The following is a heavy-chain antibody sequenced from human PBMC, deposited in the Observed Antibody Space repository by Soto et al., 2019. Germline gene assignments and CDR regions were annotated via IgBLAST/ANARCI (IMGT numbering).Heavy chain of an antibody. Sequence: GGSLRLSCAASGFTFSSDWMHWVRQAPGKGLVWVSRINTDGSDTSYADSVKGRFTISRDNAKNMLYLQMNSLRAEDTAVYYFSREAPDSNGYYVDYWGQRTLVTLSS. D-gene: IGHD3-22*01. CDR3: SREAPDSNGYYVDY. CDR2: INTDGSDT. V-gene: IGHV3-74*01. CDR1: GFTFSSDW. J-gene: IGHJ4*02.